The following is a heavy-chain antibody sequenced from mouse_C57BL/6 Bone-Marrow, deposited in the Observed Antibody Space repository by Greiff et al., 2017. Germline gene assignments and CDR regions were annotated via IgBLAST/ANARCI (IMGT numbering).Heavy chain of an antibody. D-gene: IGHD3-2*02. CDR2: IHPNSGST. J-gene: IGHJ4*01. V-gene: IGHV1-64*01. CDR3: AREDSSGYLYYAMDY. CDR1: GYTFTSYW. Sequence: QVQLQQSGAELVKPGASVKLSCKASGYTFTSYWMHWVKQRPGQGLEWIGMIHPNSGSTNYNEKFKSKATLTVDTSSSTAYMQLSSLTSEDSAVYYCAREDSSGYLYYAMDYWGQGTSVTVSS.